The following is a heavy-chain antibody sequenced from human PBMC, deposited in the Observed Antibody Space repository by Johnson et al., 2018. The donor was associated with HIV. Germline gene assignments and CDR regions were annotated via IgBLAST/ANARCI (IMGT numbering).Heavy chain of an antibody. CDR2: ISGSGGST. D-gene: IGHD3-10*01. J-gene: IGHJ3*02. CDR3: ERDRTYYYGSGDAFDI. Sequence: QLVESGGGVVRPGGSLRLSCAASGFTFDDYGMSWVRQAPGKGLEWVSGISGSGGSTYYADSVKGRLTISRDNSKNTLYLQMNRLRAEDTAVYYCERDRTYYYGSGDAFDIWGQGTMVTVSS. CDR1: GFTFDDYG. V-gene: IGHV3-20*04.